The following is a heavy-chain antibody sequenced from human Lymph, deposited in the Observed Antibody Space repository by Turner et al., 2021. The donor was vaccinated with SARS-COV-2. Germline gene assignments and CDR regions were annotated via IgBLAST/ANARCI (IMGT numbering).Heavy chain of an antibody. CDR3: ARVKGYNGYDLRYYYGMDV. CDR2: IGYDGSNK. CDR1: GFTFSSYG. Sequence: QVQLVESGGGVVQPGRSLRLSCAASGFTFSSYGMHWVRQAPGKGREWVAVIGYDGSNKYYADSVKGRFTISRDNSKNTLYLQMNSLRAEDTAVYYCARVKGYNGYDLRYYYGMDVWGQGTTVTVSS. J-gene: IGHJ6*02. V-gene: IGHV3-33*01. D-gene: IGHD5-12*01.